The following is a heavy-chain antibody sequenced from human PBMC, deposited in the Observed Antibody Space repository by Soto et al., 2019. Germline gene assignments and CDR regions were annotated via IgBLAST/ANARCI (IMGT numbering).Heavy chain of an antibody. CDR1: GFTVSSNY. D-gene: IGHD2-15*01. V-gene: IGHV3-66*01. CDR3: ARDGRYCSGGSCYYYYYYMDA. CDR2: VYSGGST. J-gene: IGHJ6*03. Sequence: EVQLVESGGGLVQPGGSLRLSCAASGFTVSSNYMSWVRQAPGKGLEWVSLVYSGGSTYYADSVKGRFTISRDNSKNTLSLQMNSLSAEDTAVYYCARDGRYCSGGSCYYYYYYMDAWGKGTTVTVSS.